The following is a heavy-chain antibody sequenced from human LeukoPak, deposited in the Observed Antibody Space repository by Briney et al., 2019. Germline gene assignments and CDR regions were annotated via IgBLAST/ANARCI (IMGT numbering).Heavy chain of an antibody. CDR3: TRASTDFWSGYFLSYYYMDV. Sequence: GGSLRLSCTASGFTFGDYAMSWFRQAPGKGLEWVGFIRSKAYGGTTEYAASVKGRFTISRDDSKSIAYLQMNSLITEDTAVYYCTRASTDFWSGYFLSYYYMDVWGKGTTVTVSS. V-gene: IGHV3-49*03. CDR2: IRSKAYGGTT. D-gene: IGHD3-3*01. CDR1: GFTFGDYA. J-gene: IGHJ6*03.